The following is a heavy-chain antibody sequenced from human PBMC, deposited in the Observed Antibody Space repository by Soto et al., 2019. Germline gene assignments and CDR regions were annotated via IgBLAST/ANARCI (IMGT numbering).Heavy chain of an antibody. Sequence: PGGSLRLSCTASGLTFGDYAMSWFLQAPGKGLEWVGFIRSKAYGGTTEYAASVKGRFTISRDDSKSIAYLQMNSLKTEDTAVYYCTRDLYNWGFPRAKVDYWGQGTLVTVSS. V-gene: IGHV3-49*03. J-gene: IGHJ4*02. CDR1: GLTFGDYA. D-gene: IGHD7-27*01. CDR2: IRSKAYGGTT. CDR3: TRDLYNWGFPRAKVDY.